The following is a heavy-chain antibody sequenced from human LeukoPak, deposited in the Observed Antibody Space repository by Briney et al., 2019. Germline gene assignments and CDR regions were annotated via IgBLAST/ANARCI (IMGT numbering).Heavy chain of an antibody. V-gene: IGHV1-2*02. CDR1: GYTFTGYY. Sequence: ASVKVPCKSSGYTFTGYYMHWVRQAPGQGLEWMGWINPNSGGTNYAQKFQGRVTITADKSTSTAYMELSSLRSEDTAVYYCAREDPDYDFWSGYLATYYYYYGMDVWGQGTTVTVSS. D-gene: IGHD3-3*01. J-gene: IGHJ6*02. CDR2: INPNSGGT. CDR3: AREDPDYDFWSGYLATYYYYYGMDV.